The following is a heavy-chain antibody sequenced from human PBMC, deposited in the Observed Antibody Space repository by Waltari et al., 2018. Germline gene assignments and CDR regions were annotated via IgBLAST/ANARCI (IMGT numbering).Heavy chain of an antibody. Sequence: EVQLVESGGGLVTPGGSLRLSCAPSGFNFNSYTMNWVRQAPGKGLEWVSSIGANGDYIYYADSVKGRFTTSRDNARNSLYLQMTSLRAEDTAVYFCASHFEDYYYYMDVWGKGTTVTVSS. CDR3: ASHFEDYYYYMDV. J-gene: IGHJ6*03. CDR2: IGANGDYI. CDR1: GFNFNSYT. V-gene: IGHV3-21*01.